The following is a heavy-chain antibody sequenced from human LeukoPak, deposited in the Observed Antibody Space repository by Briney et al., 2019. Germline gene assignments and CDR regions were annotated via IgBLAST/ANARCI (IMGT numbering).Heavy chain of an antibody. J-gene: IGHJ4*02. D-gene: IGHD5-24*01. CDR1: GGTFSSYA. V-gene: IGHV1-69*05. CDR3: ARARWGRDGYNYYFDY. Sequence: SVKVSCKASGGTFSSYAISWVRQAPGQGLEWMGGIIPIFGTANYAQKFQGRVTITTDESTSTAYMELSSLRSEDTAVYYCARARWGRDGYNYYFDYWGREPWSPSPQ. CDR2: IIPIFGTA.